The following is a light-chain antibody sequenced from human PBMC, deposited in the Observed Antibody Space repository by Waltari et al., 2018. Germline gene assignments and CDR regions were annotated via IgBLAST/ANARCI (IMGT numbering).Light chain of an antibody. Sequence: DIQMTQSPSSLSASVGDRVTITCRASQSLSIYVNWYQQRPGKVPKLLIYAGSSLQSGVPSRFSGSGSGTDFTLTISSLQPEDFANYYCQQSYSTPTFGQGTKLEIK. V-gene: IGKV1-39*01. CDR3: QQSYSTPT. CDR1: QSLSIY. J-gene: IGKJ2*01. CDR2: AGS.